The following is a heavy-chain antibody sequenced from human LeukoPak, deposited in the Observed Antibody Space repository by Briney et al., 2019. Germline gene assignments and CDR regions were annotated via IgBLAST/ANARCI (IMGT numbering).Heavy chain of an antibody. CDR1: GGSISSYY. D-gene: IGHD2-21*02. CDR2: IYYSGST. J-gene: IGHJ4*02. Sequence: PSETLSLTCTVSGGSISSYYWSWIRQPPGKGLEWIGYIYYSGSTNYNPSLKSRVTISVDTSENQFSLKLSSVTAADTAVYYCARVDCGGDCCFDYWGQGTLVTVSS. CDR3: ARVDCGGDCCFDY. V-gene: IGHV4-59*01.